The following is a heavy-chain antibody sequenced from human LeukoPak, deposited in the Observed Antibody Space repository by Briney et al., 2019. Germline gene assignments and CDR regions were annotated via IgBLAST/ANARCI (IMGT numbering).Heavy chain of an antibody. V-gene: IGHV3-21*01. Sequence: PGGSLRLSCAASGFTFRNYDIHWIRQAPGKGLEWVSSIDTDGTYIHYADSVKGRFTISRDNSKNSLYLQMNSLRAEDTAVYYCARDRSSGVRGLVPAEYFQHWGQGTLVTVSS. CDR2: IDTDGTYI. D-gene: IGHD6-19*01. J-gene: IGHJ1*01. CDR1: GFTFRNYD. CDR3: ARDRSSGVRGLVPAEYFQH.